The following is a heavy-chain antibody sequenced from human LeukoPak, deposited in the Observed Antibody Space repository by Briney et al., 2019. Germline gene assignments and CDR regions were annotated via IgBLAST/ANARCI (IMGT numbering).Heavy chain of an antibody. CDR3: AKSGTVTRPFDY. D-gene: IGHD4-17*01. CDR1: GFTFDDYA. V-gene: IGHV3-9*01. J-gene: IGHJ4*02. CDR2: ISWNSGSI. Sequence: GGSLRLSCAASGFTFDDYAMHWVRQAPGKGLEWVSGISWNSGSIGYADSVKGRFTISRDNAKNSLYLQMNSLRAEDTALYYCAKSGTVTRPFDYWGQGTQVTVSS.